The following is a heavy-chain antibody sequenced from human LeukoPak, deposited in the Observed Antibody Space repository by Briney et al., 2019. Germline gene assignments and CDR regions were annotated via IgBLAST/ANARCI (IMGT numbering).Heavy chain of an antibody. V-gene: IGHV4-59*08. CDR1: GGSISSYY. Sequence: SETLSLTCTVSGGSISSYYWSWIRHPPGKGLEWIGYIYYSGSTNYNPSLKSRVTISVDTSKNQFSLKLSSVTAADTAVYYCARGGIVTTVPLWGQGTLVTVSS. CDR2: IYYSGST. J-gene: IGHJ4*02. D-gene: IGHD4-17*01. CDR3: ARGGIVTTVPL.